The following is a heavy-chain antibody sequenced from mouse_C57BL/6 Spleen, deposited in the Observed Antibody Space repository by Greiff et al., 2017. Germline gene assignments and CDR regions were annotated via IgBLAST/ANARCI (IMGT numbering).Heavy chain of an antibody. J-gene: IGHJ4*01. CDR3: AKNWPIRRSRGAMDY. CDR1: GFLLTSYG. V-gene: IGHV2-4*01. Sequence: VQLVESGPGLVQPSQSLSITCAVSGFLLTSYGVHWVRQPPGKGLEWLGVIWSGGSTDYNAAFISRLSISKDNSKSQVFFKMNSLQADDTAIYYRAKNWPIRRSRGAMDYWGQGTSVTVSS. CDR2: IWSGGST. D-gene: IGHD1-1*01.